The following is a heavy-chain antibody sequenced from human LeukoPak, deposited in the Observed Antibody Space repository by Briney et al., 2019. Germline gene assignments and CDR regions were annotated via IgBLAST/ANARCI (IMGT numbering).Heavy chain of an antibody. D-gene: IGHD3-10*01. CDR2: ISGSGLTT. Sequence: PGGSLRLSCAASGFTFSSYAMTWVRQAPGKGLDWVSGISGSGLTTNYADSVKGRFTIFRDNSKNTLFLEMSSLRADDTAVYYCAKDSSYGSGNSYNDHWGQGTLVTVSS. J-gene: IGHJ4*02. CDR3: AKDSSYGSGNSYNDH. CDR1: GFTFSSYA. V-gene: IGHV3-23*01.